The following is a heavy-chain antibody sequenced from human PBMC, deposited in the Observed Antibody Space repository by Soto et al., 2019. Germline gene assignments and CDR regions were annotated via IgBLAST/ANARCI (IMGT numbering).Heavy chain of an antibody. D-gene: IGHD3-3*01. CDR2: MNPNSGNT. CDR3: ASFPFTIWEVVTKGYFGI. Sequence: QSTEKGLEWMGWMNPNSGNTGYAQKFQGRVTMTRNTSISTAYMELSSLRSEDTAVYYCASFPFTIWEVVTKGYFGICGERTLVSV. V-gene: IGHV1-8*01. J-gene: IGHJ4*02.